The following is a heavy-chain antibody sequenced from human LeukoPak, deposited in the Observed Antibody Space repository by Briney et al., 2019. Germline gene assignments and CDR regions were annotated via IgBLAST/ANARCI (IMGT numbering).Heavy chain of an antibody. D-gene: IGHD6-13*01. Sequence: GGSLRLSCAASGFTFDDYAMHWVRQAPGKGLEWVSGISWNSGTKGYADSVKGRFTISRDNAKNSLYLQMNSLRAEDTAVYYCARDERNIAAPLDYWGQGTLVTVSS. CDR1: GFTFDDYA. V-gene: IGHV3-9*01. J-gene: IGHJ4*02. CDR3: ARDERNIAAPLDY. CDR2: ISWNSGTK.